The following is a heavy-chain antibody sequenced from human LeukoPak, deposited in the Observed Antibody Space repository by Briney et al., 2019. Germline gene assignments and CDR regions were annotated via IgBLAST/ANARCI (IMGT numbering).Heavy chain of an antibody. D-gene: IGHD6-13*01. Sequence: GGSLRLSCAASGFTFSRYGMHWVRQAPGKGLEWVAVIASDGRDKKYVDSVKGRFTISRDNAKNSLYLQMNSLRAEDTAVYYCARASSSWYPDAFDIWGQGTMVTVSS. V-gene: IGHV3-30*03. CDR3: ARASSSWYPDAFDI. J-gene: IGHJ3*02. CDR1: GFTFSRYG. CDR2: IASDGRDK.